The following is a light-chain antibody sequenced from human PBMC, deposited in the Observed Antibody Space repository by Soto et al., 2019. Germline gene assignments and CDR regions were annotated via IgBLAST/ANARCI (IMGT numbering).Light chain of an antibody. Sequence: QSALTQPASVSGSPGQSITISCTGISSDVGGYNYVSWYQQHPGKAPKLMIYEVSNRPSGVSNRFSGSKSGNTASLTISGLQAEDEADYYCSSYTSSSTLNVFGTGTKVTVL. J-gene: IGLJ1*01. CDR2: EVS. V-gene: IGLV2-14*01. CDR3: SSYTSSSTLNV. CDR1: SSDVGGYNY.